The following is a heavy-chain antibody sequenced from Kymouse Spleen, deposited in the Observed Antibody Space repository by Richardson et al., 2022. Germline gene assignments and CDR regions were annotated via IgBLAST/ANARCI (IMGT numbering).Heavy chain of an antibody. Sequence: QVQLVESGGGVVQPGRSLRLSCAASGFTFSSYGMHWVRQAPGKGLEWVAVIWYDGSNKYYADSVKGRFTISRDNSKNTLYLQMNSLRAEDTAVYYCARDDSSGSSFDYWGQGTLVTVSS. J-gene: IGHJ4*02. D-gene: IGHD6-19*01. CDR2: IWYDGSNK. CDR1: GFTFSSYG. CDR3: ARDDSSGSSFDY. V-gene: IGHV3-33*01.